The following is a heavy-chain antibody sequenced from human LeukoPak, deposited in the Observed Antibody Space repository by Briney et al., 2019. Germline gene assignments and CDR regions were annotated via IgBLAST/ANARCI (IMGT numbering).Heavy chain of an antibody. D-gene: IGHD6-19*01. J-gene: IGHJ2*01. Sequence: KTSETLSLTCTVSGGSISSYYWSWIRHPPGKGLEWIGYIYYSGSTNYNPSLKSRVTISVDTSKNQFSLKLSSVTAADTAVYYCARHWRDRKEQWLVGGRSWYFDLWGRGTLVTVPS. CDR1: GGSISSYY. CDR2: IYYSGST. V-gene: IGHV4-59*08. CDR3: ARHWRDRKEQWLVGGRSWYFDL.